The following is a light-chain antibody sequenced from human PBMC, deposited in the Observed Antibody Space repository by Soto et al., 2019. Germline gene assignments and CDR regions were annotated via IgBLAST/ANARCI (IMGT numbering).Light chain of an antibody. CDR3: LQHNSYPQT. J-gene: IGKJ1*01. V-gene: IGKV1-17*01. Sequence: DIQMTQSPSSLSASVGDRVTITCRASQGIRDALGWYQQKPGKAPKRLIYAASSLQSGVPSRFSGIGSGTEFTLTISSLQPEDFETYYCLQHNSYPQTFGQGTKVEIK. CDR2: AAS. CDR1: QGIRDA.